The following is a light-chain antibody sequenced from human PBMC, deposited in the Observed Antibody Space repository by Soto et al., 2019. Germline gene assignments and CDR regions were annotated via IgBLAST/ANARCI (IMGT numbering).Light chain of an antibody. CDR2: KAS. V-gene: IGKV1-5*03. Sequence: DIQMTQSPSTLSGSVGDRVTITCRASQTISSWLAWYQQKPGKAPKLLIYKASSLESGVPSRFGGSGSGTEFPLTISSLQTDDFAIYYCQQYNSYSWTFGQETKV. J-gene: IGKJ1*01. CDR3: QQYNSYSWT. CDR1: QTISSW.